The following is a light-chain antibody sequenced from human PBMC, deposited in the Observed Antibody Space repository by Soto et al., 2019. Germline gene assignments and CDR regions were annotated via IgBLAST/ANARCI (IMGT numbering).Light chain of an antibody. V-gene: IGKV1-5*01. CDR1: HSISSW. CDR2: DAS. Sequence: GDRVTITCRASHSISSWLAWYQQKPGKAPKFLIYDASNLESGVPSRFSGSGSGTEFTLTISSLQPDDFATYYCQQYSSYWTFGQGTKV. CDR3: QQYSSYWT. J-gene: IGKJ1*01.